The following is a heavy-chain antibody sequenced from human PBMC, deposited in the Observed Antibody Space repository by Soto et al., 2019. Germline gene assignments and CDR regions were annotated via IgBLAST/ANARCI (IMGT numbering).Heavy chain of an antibody. D-gene: IGHD5-12*01. J-gene: IGHJ4*02. CDR1: GSTFSNHI. V-gene: IGHV1-69*04. CDR2: IIPILDIT. CDR3: ARDSPIGSTFSGHDDIDS. Sequence: SVKVSCKASGSTFSNHIITWVRQAPGQGLEWMGRIIPILDITNYAQKFQGRVTITADKSTTTAYMEVSSLSSEDTAVYYCARDSPIGSTFSGHDDIDSWGQGTLVTVSS.